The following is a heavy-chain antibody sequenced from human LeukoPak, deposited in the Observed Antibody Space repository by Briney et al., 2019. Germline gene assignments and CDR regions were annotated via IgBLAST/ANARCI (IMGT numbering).Heavy chain of an antibody. CDR1: GFTLSNYW. V-gene: IGHV3-7*01. Sequence: PGGSPRLSCAASGFTLSNYWMSWVRQAPGKGLEWVANIKQDGSKLSYVDSVKGRFTVSRDNAKNSLYLQMNSLRAEDTAVYYCARVRYDSGWYDYWGQGAQVIVSS. CDR3: ARVRYDSGWYDY. J-gene: IGHJ4*02. CDR2: IKQDGSKL. D-gene: IGHD6-19*01.